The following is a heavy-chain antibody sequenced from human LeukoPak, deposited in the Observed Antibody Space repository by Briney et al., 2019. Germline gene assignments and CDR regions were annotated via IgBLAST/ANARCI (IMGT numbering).Heavy chain of an antibody. CDR3: TRPTLDLGDPIDY. Sequence: GESLKISCKGSGYSFTSYWIAWVRQMPGKGLEWMGFIYPGDSDIRYSPSFQGQVTISADKSISTAYLQWSSLKPSDTAIYYCTRPTLDLGDPIDYWGQGTLVTVSS. CDR2: IYPGDSDI. V-gene: IGHV5-51*01. CDR1: GYSFTSYW. J-gene: IGHJ4*02. D-gene: IGHD4-17*01.